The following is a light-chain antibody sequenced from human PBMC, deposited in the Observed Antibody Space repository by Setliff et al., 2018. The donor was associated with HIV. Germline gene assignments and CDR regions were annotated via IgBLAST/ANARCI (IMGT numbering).Light chain of an antibody. CDR1: QSVSSF. CDR3: QQRSNWPLNT. Sequence: EIVLTQSPATLSLSPGERATLSCRASQSVSSFLAWYQQKPGQAPRLLIYDASNRATGVPARFSGSGSGTDFTLTISSLEPEDFAVYFCQQRSNWPLNTFGQGTKVDIK. CDR2: DAS. J-gene: IGKJ2*01. V-gene: IGKV3-11*01.